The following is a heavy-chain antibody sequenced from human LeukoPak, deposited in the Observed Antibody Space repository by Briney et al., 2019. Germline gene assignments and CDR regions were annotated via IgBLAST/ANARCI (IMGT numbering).Heavy chain of an antibody. V-gene: IGHV4-4*07. CDR3: ARECFSSICPYNNMDV. J-gene: IGHJ6*02. CDR1: GGSISSSY. D-gene: IGHD2-2*01. CDR2: IYSSGST. Sequence: SETLSLTCSVSGGSISSSYWTWIRQPAGKGLEWIGRIYSSGSTNYNPSLKSRLTMSVDTSRNQFSLKLNSVTAADTAVYYCARECFSSICPYNNMDVWGQGTTVTVSS.